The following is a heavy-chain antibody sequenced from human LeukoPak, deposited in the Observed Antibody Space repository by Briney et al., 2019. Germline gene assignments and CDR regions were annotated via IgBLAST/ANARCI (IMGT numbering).Heavy chain of an antibody. CDR3: ARGPGSPDRDMDD. D-gene: IGHD1-14*01. CDR1: RYTFTSFD. V-gene: IGHV1-8*01. Sequence: ASVKVSCKPSRYTFTSFDINWARQAPGQGDEDMGCMKHYRGNTGYAQKFQSKVTMNRNTSISTAYMELSSLRSEDTAVYYCARGPGSPDRDMDDWCREATV. J-gene: IGHJ6*03. CDR2: MKHYRGNT.